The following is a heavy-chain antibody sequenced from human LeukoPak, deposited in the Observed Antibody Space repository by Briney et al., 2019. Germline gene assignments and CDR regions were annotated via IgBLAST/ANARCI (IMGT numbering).Heavy chain of an antibody. D-gene: IGHD2-15*01. CDR1: GGTLSSYA. CDR2: IIPIFGTA. J-gene: IGHJ5*02. Sequence: SVKVSCKASGGTLSSYAISWVRQAPGQGLEWMGGIIPIFGTANYAQKFQGRVTITADKSTSTAYMELSSLRSEDTAVYYCARGPCEYCSGGSCYSGCWFDPWGQGTLVTVSS. CDR3: ARGPCEYCSGGSCYSGCWFDP. V-gene: IGHV1-69*06.